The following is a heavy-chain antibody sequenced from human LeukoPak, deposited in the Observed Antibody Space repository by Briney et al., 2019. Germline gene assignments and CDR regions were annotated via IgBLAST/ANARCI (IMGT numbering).Heavy chain of an antibody. CDR3: ARDGDCSGGSCYYYYGMDV. V-gene: IGHV1-18*01. J-gene: IGHJ6*02. CDR2: ISAYNGNT. CDR1: GYTFTSYG. Sequence: KPGASVKVSCKASGYTFTSYGISCVRQAPGQGIEWMGWISAYNGNTNCAQKLQGRVTMTTDTSTSTAYMELRSLRSDDTAVYYCARDGDCSGGSCYYYYGMDVWGQGTTVTVSS. D-gene: IGHD2-15*01.